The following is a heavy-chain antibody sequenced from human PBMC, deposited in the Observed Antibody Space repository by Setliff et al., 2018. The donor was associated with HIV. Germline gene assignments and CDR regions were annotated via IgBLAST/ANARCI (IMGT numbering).Heavy chain of an antibody. J-gene: IGHJ4*02. CDR2: IYHSGST. CDR3: AGRIATTAYYFDY. D-gene: IGHD6-13*01. V-gene: IGHV4-38-2*01. CDR1: GYSFSNGYY. Sequence: SETLSLTCAVFGYSFSNGYYWGWIRQPPGKGPEWIGSIYHSGSTYYNPSLKSRVSISVDTSKNQFSLELRSVTAADTAVYYCAGRIATTAYYFDYWGRGTLVTVSS.